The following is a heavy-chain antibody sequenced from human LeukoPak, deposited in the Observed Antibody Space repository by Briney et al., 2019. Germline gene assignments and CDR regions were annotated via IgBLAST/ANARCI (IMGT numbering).Heavy chain of an antibody. CDR2: IYHSGST. Sequence: SETLSLTCTVSGHSIINSYYWGWIRQPPGKGLEWIGSIYHSGSTYYNPSLKSRVTISVDTSKNQFSLKLSSVTAADTAVYYCARDLYGSGSYYNDWGQGTLVTVSS. CDR3: ARDLYGSGSYYND. J-gene: IGHJ4*02. D-gene: IGHD3-10*01. V-gene: IGHV4-38-2*02. CDR1: GHSIINSYY.